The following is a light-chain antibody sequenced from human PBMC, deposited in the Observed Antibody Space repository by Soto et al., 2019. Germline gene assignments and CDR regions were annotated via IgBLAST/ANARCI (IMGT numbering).Light chain of an antibody. Sequence: DIQMTQSPSAMSASVGDRATIACRSSQSINNNLNWYQQKPGNAPKLLIYAASSLQSGVPSRFSGSGSGADFTLTISSLQPEDFATYYCQQTYSTPYTFGQGTKLEI. CDR3: QQTYSTPYT. CDR1: QSINNN. J-gene: IGKJ2*01. CDR2: AAS. V-gene: IGKV1-39*01.